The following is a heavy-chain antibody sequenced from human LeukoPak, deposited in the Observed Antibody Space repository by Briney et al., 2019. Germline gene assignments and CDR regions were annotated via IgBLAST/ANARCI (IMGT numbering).Heavy chain of an antibody. CDR1: GGSISSDTYY. V-gene: IGHV4-61*02. D-gene: IGHD2-8*01. CDR2: IYTSGNT. J-gene: IGHJ4*02. Sequence: SQTLSLTCTVSGGSISSDTYYWSWIRQPAGKGLEWIGRIYTSGNTNYNPSLKSRVTISLDTSKNQFSLKLGSVTAADTAVYYCAGAMYGSTGRFDYWGQGTLVTVSS. CDR3: AGAMYGSTGRFDY.